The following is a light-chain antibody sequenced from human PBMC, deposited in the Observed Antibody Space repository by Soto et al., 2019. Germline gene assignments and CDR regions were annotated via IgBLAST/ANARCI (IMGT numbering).Light chain of an antibody. V-gene: IGKV3-20*01. J-gene: IGKJ1*01. CDR1: QSVSSK. CDR3: QQYGSSPRT. CDR2: VAS. Sequence: EIVLTQSPGTLSLSPGERATLSCRASQSVSSKLAWYQQKPGQAPRLLIYVASSRATGIPDRFSGSGSGTDFTLTISRLEPEDFAVYFCQQYGSSPRTFGQGSKVDIK.